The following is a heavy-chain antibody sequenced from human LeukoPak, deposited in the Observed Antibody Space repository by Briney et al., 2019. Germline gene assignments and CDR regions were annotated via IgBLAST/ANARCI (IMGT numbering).Heavy chain of an antibody. CDR2: ISPGDSHT. D-gene: IGHD4-23*01. Sequence: GESLKISCKGSGYSFTSYWIGWVRQMPGEGLEWMGIISPGDSHTRYSPSFQGLVTISADKSISTAYLQWSSLKASDTAMYYCARPIYGGNSYDAFDIWGQGTMVTASS. J-gene: IGHJ3*02. CDR1: GYSFTSYW. CDR3: ARPIYGGNSYDAFDI. V-gene: IGHV5-51*01.